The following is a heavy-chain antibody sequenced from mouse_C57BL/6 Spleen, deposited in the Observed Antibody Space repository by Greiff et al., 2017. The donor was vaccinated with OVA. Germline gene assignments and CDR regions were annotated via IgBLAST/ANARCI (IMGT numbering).Heavy chain of an antibody. CDR3: ARSGDYDEIYCAMDD. V-gene: IGHV1-61*01. CDR2: IYPSDSDT. Sequence: QVQLQQPGAELVRPGSSVKLSCKASGYTFTSYWMDWVKQRPGQGLEWIGNIYPSDSDTHYNEKFKDKATLTVDKSSSTAYMQLSSLTSEDSAVYYCARSGDYDEIYCAMDDWGKGTSVTVSS. CDR1: GYTFTSYW. J-gene: IGHJ4*01. D-gene: IGHD2-4*01.